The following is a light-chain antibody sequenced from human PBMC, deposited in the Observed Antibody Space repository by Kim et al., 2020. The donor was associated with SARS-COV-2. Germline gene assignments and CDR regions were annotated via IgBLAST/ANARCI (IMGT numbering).Light chain of an antibody. CDR2: GNR. CDR1: SSNIGAGYD. J-gene: IGLJ1*01. V-gene: IGLV1-40*01. CDR3: QSYDSSLSGSGV. Sequence: GTISCTGTSSNIGAGYDVHGYKQLPGTAPKLLSYGNRDRPSGVPDRFSGSKSGTSASLAITGLQAEDEADYYCQSYDSSLSGSGVFGTGTKVTVL.